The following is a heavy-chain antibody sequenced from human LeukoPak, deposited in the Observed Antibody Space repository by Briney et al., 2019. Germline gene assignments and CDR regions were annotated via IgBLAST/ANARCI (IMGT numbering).Heavy chain of an antibody. V-gene: IGHV4-4*07. CDR2: IYSSGST. CDR3: ARLGVTMVRGVIPRDYYYMDV. CDR1: GGSISSYY. J-gene: IGHJ6*03. Sequence: SETLSLTCTVSGGSISSYYWSWIRQPAGKGLEWIGRIYSSGSTNYNASLKSRVTMSVDTSKNQFSLKLSSVTAADTAVYYCARLGVTMVRGVIPRDYYYMDVWGKGTTVTISS. D-gene: IGHD3-10*01.